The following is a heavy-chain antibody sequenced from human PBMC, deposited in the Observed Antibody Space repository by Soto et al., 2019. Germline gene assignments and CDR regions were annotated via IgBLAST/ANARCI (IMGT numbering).Heavy chain of an antibody. D-gene: IGHD2-8*02. CDR3: ARVARAGGHFDY. CDR2: ISAYNGNT. V-gene: IGHV1-18*01. CDR1: GYTFTSYG. Sequence: ASVKVSFKASGYTFTSYGISWVRQAPGQGLEWMGWISAYNGNTNYAQKLQGRVTMTTDTSTSTAYMELRSLRSDDTAVYYCARVARAGGHFDYWGQGTLVTVSS. J-gene: IGHJ4*02.